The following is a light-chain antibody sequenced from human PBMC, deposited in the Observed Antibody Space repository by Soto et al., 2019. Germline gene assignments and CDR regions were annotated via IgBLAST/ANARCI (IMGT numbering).Light chain of an antibody. CDR1: SSDVGGYNY. V-gene: IGLV2-14*01. CDR2: DVS. J-gene: IGLJ1*01. CDR3: SSYTSSSIYV. Sequence: QSVLTQPASVSGSPGQSITISCTGTSSDVGGYNYVSWYQQHPGKAPKLMIYDVSNRPSGVSNRFSGSKSGNTASLTISGLQAEDEADYSCSSYTSSSIYVFGTGTKVTAL.